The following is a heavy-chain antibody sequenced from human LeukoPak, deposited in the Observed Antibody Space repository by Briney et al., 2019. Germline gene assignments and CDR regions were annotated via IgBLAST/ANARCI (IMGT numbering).Heavy chain of an antibody. CDR3: ARQRVQWLAPLHYFDY. D-gene: IGHD6-19*01. CDR2: IYYSGST. CDR1: GGSISSYY. V-gene: IGHV4-59*08. J-gene: IGHJ4*02. Sequence: SETLSLTCTVPGGSISSYYWSWIRQPPGKGLDWIGYIYYSGSTNYNPSLKSRVTISVDTSKNQFSLKLTSVTAADTAVYYCARQRVQWLAPLHYFDYWGQGTLVTVSS.